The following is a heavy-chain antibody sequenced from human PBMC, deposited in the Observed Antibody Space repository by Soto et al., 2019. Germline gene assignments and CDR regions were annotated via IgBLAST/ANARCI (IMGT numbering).Heavy chain of an antibody. J-gene: IGHJ2*01. CDR2: VYYIGST. Sequence: QVQLQESSPGLVKPSETLSLTCNVSGGSISEYYWSWIRQPPGKGLEWIGYVYYIGSTNYNPSFESRVAISVDASKKFFSLRLSSVTAADTAVYYCARYGASGSRRYWFFDLWGRGTLVTVSS. D-gene: IGHD6-13*01. CDR1: GGSISEYY. CDR3: ARYGASGSRRYWFFDL. V-gene: IGHV4-59*01.